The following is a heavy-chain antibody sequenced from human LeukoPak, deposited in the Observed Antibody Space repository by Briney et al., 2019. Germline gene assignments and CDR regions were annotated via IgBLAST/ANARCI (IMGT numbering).Heavy chain of an antibody. CDR2: LNPNSGAT. D-gene: IGHD2/OR15-2a*01. Sequence: ASVKVSCKTSGYTFTANYMQWARQAPGQGLEWMGWLNPNSGATKYAQKFQGRVTMTRDTSINTAYMELSRLTSDDTAVYYCARYRCKTTSGCEDTDAFDTWGQGTMVTVSS. V-gene: IGHV1-2*02. J-gene: IGHJ3*02. CDR3: ARYRCKTTSGCEDTDAFDT. CDR1: GYTFTANY.